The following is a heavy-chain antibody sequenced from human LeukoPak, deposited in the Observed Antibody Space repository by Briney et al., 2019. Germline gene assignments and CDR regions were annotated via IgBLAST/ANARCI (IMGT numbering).Heavy chain of an antibody. Sequence: AETLSLTCTVSGGSISSYYWSWVRQPPGKGLEWVGYIYYSGRNNYNASLKSRVPISVDTSKNQFSLKLSSVTAADTAVYYCASLYSNYVNYWGQGTLVTVSS. CDR1: GGSISSYY. J-gene: IGHJ4*02. CDR2: IYYSGRN. D-gene: IGHD4-11*01. V-gene: IGHV4-59*01. CDR3: ASLYSNYVNY.